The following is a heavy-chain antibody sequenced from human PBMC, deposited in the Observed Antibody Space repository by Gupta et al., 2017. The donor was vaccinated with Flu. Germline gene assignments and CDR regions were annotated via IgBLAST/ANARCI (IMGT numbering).Heavy chain of an antibody. V-gene: IGHV3-9*01. J-gene: IGHJ6*02. CDR1: GFTFDDYA. D-gene: IGHD3-3*01. CDR3: AKDLLEWPPDGMDG. Sequence: EVQLVESGGGLVQPGRSLRLSCAASGFTFDDYAMHWVRQAPGKGLEWVSGISWNSGSIGYADSVKGRFTIDRDNAKNSLYLQMNSLRAEDTALDYGAKDLLEWPPDGMDGWGQGTTVTVS. CDR2: ISWNSGSI.